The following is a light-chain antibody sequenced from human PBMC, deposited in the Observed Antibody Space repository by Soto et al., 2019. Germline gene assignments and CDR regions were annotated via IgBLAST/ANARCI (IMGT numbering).Light chain of an antibody. J-gene: IGKJ4*01. CDR2: DAS. CDR1: QSVGTY. Sequence: EIVLTQSPVTLSLSPGEGATLSCRASQSVGTYLAWYQHKPGQAPRLLIYDASNRVTGIPDRFSGSGSGTDFTLTISSLEPEDFAVYYCQQRNRWPPVTFGGGTKVDIK. V-gene: IGKV3-11*01. CDR3: QQRNRWPPVT.